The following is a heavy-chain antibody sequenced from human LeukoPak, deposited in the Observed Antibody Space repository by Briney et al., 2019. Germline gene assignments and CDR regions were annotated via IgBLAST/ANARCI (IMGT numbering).Heavy chain of an antibody. Sequence: SETLSLTCAVSGGSISSYYWSWIRQPAGKGLEWIGGVYTSGSTNYNPSIQSRVTMSVDTSKNQFSLKLSSVTAADTAIYYCARDSRGSGSYYSDFDYWGQGTLVTVSS. CDR2: VYTSGST. V-gene: IGHV4-4*07. D-gene: IGHD3-10*01. J-gene: IGHJ4*02. CDR3: ARDSRGSGSYYSDFDY. CDR1: GGSISSYY.